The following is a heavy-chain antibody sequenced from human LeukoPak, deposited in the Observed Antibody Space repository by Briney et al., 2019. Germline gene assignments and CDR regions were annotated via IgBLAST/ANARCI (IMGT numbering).Heavy chain of an antibody. V-gene: IGHV4-59*11. CDR3: ARSYINWFDP. D-gene: IGHD2-15*01. Sequence: PSETLSLTRTVSGGSISSHYWSWIRQPPGKGLEWIGYIYYSGSTNYNPSLKSRVTISVDTSKNQFSLKLSSVTAADTAVYYCARSYINWFDPWGQGTLVTVSS. J-gene: IGHJ5*02. CDR2: IYYSGST. CDR1: GGSISSHY.